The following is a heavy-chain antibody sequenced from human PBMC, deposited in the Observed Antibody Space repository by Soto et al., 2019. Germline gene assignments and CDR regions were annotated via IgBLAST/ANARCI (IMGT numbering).Heavy chain of an antibody. CDR3: AKAPGGGVIIPPSPAHLAS. V-gene: IGHV1-46*01. CDR1: GYTFTSYY. D-gene: IGHD3-10*01. Sequence: QVQLVQSGAEVKKPGASVMLSCKASGYTFTSYYMHWVRQAPGQGLEWMGIINPDGGSTRYAQKFQGGATRTRDTPRRPFHMDLGGLRSEDTPMFYCAKAPGGGVIIPPSPAHLASGGQGPLVPAPS. CDR2: INPDGGST. J-gene: IGHJ4*02.